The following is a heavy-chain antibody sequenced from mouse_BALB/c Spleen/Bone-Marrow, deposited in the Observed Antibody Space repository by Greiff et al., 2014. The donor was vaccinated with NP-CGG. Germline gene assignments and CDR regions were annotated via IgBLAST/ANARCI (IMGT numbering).Heavy chain of an antibody. Sequence: VQLKESGGGLVQPGGSLKLSCVASGFTFSSYGMSWVRQTPDKRLELVATINNNGGSTYYPDGVKGQFTISRDNAKNTLYLQMGSLKSEDTAMYYCARVYGWYFDVWGAGTTVTVSS. CDR3: ARVYGWYFDV. J-gene: IGHJ1*01. V-gene: IGHV5-6-3*01. CDR2: INNNGGST. CDR1: GFTFSSYG. D-gene: IGHD1-1*01.